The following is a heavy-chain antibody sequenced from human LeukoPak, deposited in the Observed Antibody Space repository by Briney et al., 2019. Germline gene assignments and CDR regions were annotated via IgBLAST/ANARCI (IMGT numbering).Heavy chain of an antibody. J-gene: IGHJ6*03. CDR2: MNPNSGNT. V-gene: IGHV1-8*01. Sequence: ASVKVYCKASGYTFTSYDINWVRQATGRGLEWMGWMNPNSGNTGYAQKFQGRVTMTRNTSISTAYMELSSLRSEDTAVYYCARGLYYYGSGTNYYYYYMDVWGKGTTVTVSS. CDR1: GYTFTSYD. D-gene: IGHD3-10*01. CDR3: ARGLYYYGSGTNYYYYYMDV.